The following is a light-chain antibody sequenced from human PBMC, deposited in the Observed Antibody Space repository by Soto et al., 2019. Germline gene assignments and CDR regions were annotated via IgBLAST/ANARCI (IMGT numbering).Light chain of an antibody. CDR3: QTWGTGTVV. Sequence: QPVLTQSPSASASLGASVKLTCTLSSGHSSYAIAWHQQQPEKGPRFLMKLNSDGSHSKGDGIPDRFSGSSSGAERSLTISSLQSEDEADYYCQTWGTGTVVFGGGTKLTVL. CDR1: SGHSSYA. V-gene: IGLV4-69*01. CDR2: LNSDGSH. J-gene: IGLJ2*01.